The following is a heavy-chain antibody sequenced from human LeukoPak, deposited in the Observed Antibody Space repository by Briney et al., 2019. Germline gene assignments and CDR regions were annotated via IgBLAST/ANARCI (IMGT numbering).Heavy chain of an antibody. D-gene: IGHD4-17*01. CDR3: ARDRDYGDFGRFDY. CDR1: GYTFTSYG. J-gene: IGHJ4*02. Sequence: ASVKVSCKASGYTFTSYGISWVRQAPGQGLEWMGWISAYNGNTNYAQKLQGRVTMTTDTSTSTAYTELRSLRSDDTAVYYCARDRDYGDFGRFDYWGQGTLVTVSS. V-gene: IGHV1-18*04. CDR2: ISAYNGNT.